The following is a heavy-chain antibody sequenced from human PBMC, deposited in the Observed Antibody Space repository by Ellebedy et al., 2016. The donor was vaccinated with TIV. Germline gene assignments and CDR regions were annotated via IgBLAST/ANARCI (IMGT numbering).Heavy chain of an antibody. J-gene: IGHJ5*02. Sequence: SETLSLXXTVSGGSISSGDYYWSWIRQPPGKGLEWIGYIYYSGSTNYNPSLKSRVTISVDTSKNQFSLKLSSVTAADTAVYYCARPMRGYYGSGSYYKKGSWFDPWGQGTLVTVSS. D-gene: IGHD3-10*01. CDR3: ARPMRGYYGSGSYYKKGSWFDP. CDR2: IYYSGST. V-gene: IGHV4-61*08. CDR1: GGSISSGDYY.